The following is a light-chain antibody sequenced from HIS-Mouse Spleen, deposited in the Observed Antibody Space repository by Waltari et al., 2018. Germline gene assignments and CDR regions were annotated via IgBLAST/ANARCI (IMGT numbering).Light chain of an antibody. J-gene: IGLJ3*02. CDR2: DVS. Sequence: GQSITISCTGTSSDVGGYNYVSWYQQHPVKAPKLMIYDVSNRPSGVSNRFSGSKSGNTASLTISGLQAEDEADYYCSSYTSSSTLVFGGGTKLTVL. CDR3: SSYTSSSTLV. V-gene: IGLV2-14*03. CDR1: SSDVGGYNY.